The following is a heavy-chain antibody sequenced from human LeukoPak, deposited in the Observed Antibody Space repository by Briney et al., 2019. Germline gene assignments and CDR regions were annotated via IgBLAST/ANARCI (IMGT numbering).Heavy chain of an antibody. D-gene: IGHD1-14*01. V-gene: IGHV4-4*02. Sequence: SETLSLTCTVSLDSTTSNFWSWVRQPPGKGLEWIGEIHRSGSPNYNPSLQSRVTISIDRSRNQIVLELSSVTAADTAVYYRAREILGGFNPGAYWGQGTLVTVSS. CDR3: AREILGGFNPGAY. J-gene: IGHJ4*02. CDR1: LDSTTSNF. CDR2: IHRSGSP.